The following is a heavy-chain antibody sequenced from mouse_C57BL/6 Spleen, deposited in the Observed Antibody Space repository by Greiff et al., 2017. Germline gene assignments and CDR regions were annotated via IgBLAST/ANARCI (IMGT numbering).Heavy chain of an antibody. Sequence: VKLMESGAELVKPGASVKLSCKASGYTFTSYWMQWVKQRPGQGLEWIGEIDPSDSYTNYNQKFKGKATLTVDTSSSTAYMQLSSLTSEDSAVYYCARGTGYYAMDYWGQGTSVTVSS. V-gene: IGHV1-50*01. CDR3: ARGTGYYAMDY. J-gene: IGHJ4*01. CDR2: IDPSDSYT. CDR1: GYTFTSYW. D-gene: IGHD4-1*01.